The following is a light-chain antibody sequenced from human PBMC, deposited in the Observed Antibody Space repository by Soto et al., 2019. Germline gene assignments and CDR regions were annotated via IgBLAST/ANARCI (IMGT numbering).Light chain of an antibody. CDR3: STWDDRLTVWV. CDR2: SDN. Sequence: QLVLTQPPSASGTPGQRVTISCSGSRSNIESNTVNWYQQLPGTAPQLLINSDNMRPSGVPSRFSGSKSGTSASLAISGLQSEEAADYFCSTWDDRLTVWVFDGGPQLTV. J-gene: IGLJ3*02. CDR1: RSNIESNT. V-gene: IGLV1-44*01.